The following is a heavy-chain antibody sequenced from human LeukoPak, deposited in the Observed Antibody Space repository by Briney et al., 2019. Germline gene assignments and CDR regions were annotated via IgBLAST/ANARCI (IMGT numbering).Heavy chain of an antibody. CDR1: GFTFSSYA. CDR3: AKDSASGVETAMVPEDFDY. D-gene: IGHD5-18*01. CDR2: ISGSGGST. J-gene: IGHJ4*02. Sequence: GGSLRLSCAASGFTFSSYAVSWVRQAPGKGLEWVSAISGSGGSTYYADSVKGRFTISRDNSKNTLYLQMNSLRAEDTAVYYCAKDSASGVETAMVPEDFDYWGQGTLVTVSS. V-gene: IGHV3-23*01.